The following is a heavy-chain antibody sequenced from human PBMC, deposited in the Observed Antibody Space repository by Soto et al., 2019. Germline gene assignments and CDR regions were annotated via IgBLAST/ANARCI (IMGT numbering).Heavy chain of an antibody. CDR2: ISGSGGST. J-gene: IGHJ4*02. D-gene: IGHD3-10*01. CDR3: AKDAGGDFDY. Sequence: EVQLLESGGGLVQPGGSLRLSCAASGFTFSSYVMSWVRQAPGKGLEWVSAISGSGGSTYHADSVKGRFTISRDNSKNTMDLQMNSLRAEETAVYYCAKDAGGDFDYWGQGTLVTVSS. CDR1: GFTFSSYV. V-gene: IGHV3-23*01.